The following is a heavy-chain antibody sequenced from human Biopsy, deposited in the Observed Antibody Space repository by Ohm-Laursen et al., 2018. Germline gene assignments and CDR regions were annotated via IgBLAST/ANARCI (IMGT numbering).Heavy chain of an antibody. CDR2: INPKSGDT. Sequence: GSSVKVSCNPSGYTFTAFSVHWLRQAPGQGFEWMGWINPKSGDTDYPQNFQGRVSMTRDTSISTAYMDLSRLRSDDTAVYYCARGRRHCSGTCSRWYFDLWGRGTLVTVSS. D-gene: IGHD2-2*01. CDR1: GYTFTAFS. CDR3: ARGRRHCSGTCSRWYFDL. V-gene: IGHV1-2*02. J-gene: IGHJ2*01.